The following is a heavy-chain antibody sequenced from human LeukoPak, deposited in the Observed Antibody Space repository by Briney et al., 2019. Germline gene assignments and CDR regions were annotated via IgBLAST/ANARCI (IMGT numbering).Heavy chain of an antibody. D-gene: IGHD6-13*01. CDR1: GFTFGDYA. Sequence: GGSLRLSCAASGFTFGDYAMHWVRQAPGKGLEWVSGISWNSGSIVYAESVKGGFTISRDNAKNSLYLQMNSLRAEDMALYYCAKGAGKDSSWFDYWGQGTLVTVSS. CDR3: AKGAGKDSSWFDY. CDR2: ISWNSGSI. V-gene: IGHV3-9*03. J-gene: IGHJ4*02.